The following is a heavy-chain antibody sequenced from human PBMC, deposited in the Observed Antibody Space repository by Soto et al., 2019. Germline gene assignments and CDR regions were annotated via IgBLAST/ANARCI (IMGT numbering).Heavy chain of an antibody. J-gene: IGHJ2*01. CDR2: ISYDGSNK. D-gene: IGHD6-13*01. CDR3: GKEGDQQLVRVWYFDL. V-gene: IGHV3-30*18. Sequence: QVQLVESGGGVVQPGRSLRLSCAASGFTFSSYGMHWVRQAPGKGLEWVAVISYDGSNKYYADSVKGRFTISRDNSKNTLYLQMNSLRAEDTAVYYCGKEGDQQLVRVWYFDLWGRGTLVTVSS. CDR1: GFTFSSYG.